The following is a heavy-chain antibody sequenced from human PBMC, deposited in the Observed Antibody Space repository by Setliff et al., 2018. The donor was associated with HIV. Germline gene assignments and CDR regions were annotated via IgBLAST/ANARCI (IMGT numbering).Heavy chain of an antibody. D-gene: IGHD6-13*01. CDR3: ARGVAAAGMLMDV. Sequence: PSETLSLTCTVSGASITTHWWSWIRQPAGKGLEWIGRIHTSDTTRYNPSLQSRVAMSVDTSKNQFSLKLTSVSAADTAVYYCARGVAAAGMLMDVWRKGTTVTVSS. J-gene: IGHJ6*03. CDR2: IHTSDTT. V-gene: IGHV4-4*07. CDR1: GASITTHW.